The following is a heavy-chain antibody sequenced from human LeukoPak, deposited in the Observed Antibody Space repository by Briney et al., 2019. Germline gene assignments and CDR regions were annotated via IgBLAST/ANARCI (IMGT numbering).Heavy chain of an antibody. CDR2: IFPGDSDT. CDR1: GYRFTSSW. Sequence: GESLKISCKAYGYRFTSSWIGWVRQMPGKGLEWMGIIFPGDSDTRYSPSFQGQVTISVDESISTAYLQWSSLKASDTAIYYCTRRRVGSGSYYNVGGYYFDNWGQGTLVTVSS. CDR3: TRRRVGSGSYYNVGGYYFDN. J-gene: IGHJ4*02. V-gene: IGHV5-51*01. D-gene: IGHD3-10*01.